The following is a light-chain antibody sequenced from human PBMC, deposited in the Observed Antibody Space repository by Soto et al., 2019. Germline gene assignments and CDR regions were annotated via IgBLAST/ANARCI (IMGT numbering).Light chain of an antibody. CDR3: QSYDSSLGRGV. CDR2: GYN. Sequence: QLVLTQPPSVSGAPGQRVTISCTGSSSNIGADSDVSWYQQVPGAAPKVLMFGYNNRPSGVPDRFSGFKSGTSASLAITGLRAEDEADFYCQSYDSSLGRGVLGGGTKLTVL. CDR1: SSNIGADSD. V-gene: IGLV1-40*01. J-gene: IGLJ3*02.